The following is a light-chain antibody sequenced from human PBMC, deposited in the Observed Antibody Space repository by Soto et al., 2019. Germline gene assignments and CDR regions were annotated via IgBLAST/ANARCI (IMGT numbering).Light chain of an antibody. Sequence: QSVLTQPPSVSAAPGQRVTISCSGSSSNIGNNYVSWYRQLPGTAPKLLIYDNNDRPSGIPDRFSGSKSGTSATLGITGLQTGDEADYYCGTWDSSLSGVVFGGGTKLTVL. CDR3: GTWDSSLSGVV. V-gene: IGLV1-51*01. J-gene: IGLJ2*01. CDR1: SSNIGNNY. CDR2: DNN.